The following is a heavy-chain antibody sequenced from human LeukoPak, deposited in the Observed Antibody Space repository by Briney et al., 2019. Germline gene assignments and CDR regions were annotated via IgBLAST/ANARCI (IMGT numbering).Heavy chain of an antibody. Sequence: ASVKVSCKVSGYTLTELSMHWVRQDPGKGLEWMGGFDPEDGETIYAQKFQGRVTMTEDTSTDTAYMELSSLRSEDTAVYYCARGGQLWLPGTFDYWGQGTLVNVSS. D-gene: IGHD5-18*01. CDR3: ARGGQLWLPGTFDY. J-gene: IGHJ4*02. CDR2: FDPEDGET. V-gene: IGHV1-24*01. CDR1: GYTLTELS.